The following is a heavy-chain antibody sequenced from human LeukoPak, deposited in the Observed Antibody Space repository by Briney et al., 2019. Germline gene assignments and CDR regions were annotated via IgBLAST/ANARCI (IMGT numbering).Heavy chain of an antibody. D-gene: IGHD5-18*01. V-gene: IGHV4-30-2*01. CDR3: ARDGGYSYGPKYYFDY. J-gene: IGHJ4*02. Sequence: SETLSLTCAVSGGSISSGGYSWSWIRQPPGKGLEWIGYIYHSGSTYYNPSLKGRVTISVDTSKNQFSLKLSSVTAADTAVYYCARDGGYSYGPKYYFDYWGQGTLVTVSS. CDR2: IYHSGST. CDR1: GGSISSGGYS.